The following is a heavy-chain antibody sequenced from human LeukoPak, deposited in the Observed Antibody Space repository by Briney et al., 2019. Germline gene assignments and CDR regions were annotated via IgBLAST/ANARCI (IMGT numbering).Heavy chain of an antibody. CDR3: ARLTSSTTCGGDCYSAPFDY. Sequence: GESLKISCKGSGHSFTSYWIGWVRQMPGKGLEWMGIIYTGDSDTRYSPSFQGQVTISADKSISTAYLQWSSLKASDTAMYYCARLTSSTTCGGDCYSAPFDYWGQGTLVTVSS. CDR2: IYTGDSDT. D-gene: IGHD2-21*02. J-gene: IGHJ4*02. CDR1: GHSFTSYW. V-gene: IGHV5-51*01.